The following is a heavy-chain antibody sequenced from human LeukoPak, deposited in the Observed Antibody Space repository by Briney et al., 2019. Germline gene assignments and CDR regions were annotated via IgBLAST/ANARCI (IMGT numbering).Heavy chain of an antibody. CDR3: STSTDSRYSGSHSGS. D-gene: IGHD1-26*01. J-gene: IGHJ5*02. CDR1: GFTFSNAW. Sequence: GGSLRLSCEASGFTFSNAWMSWVRQAPGKGLEWVGRIKRKTDGGTTDYAAPVKGRFTISRDDSKNTLYLQMNSLKTEDTAVYYCSTSTDSRYSGSHSGSWGQGTLVTVSS. CDR2: IKRKTDGGTT. V-gene: IGHV3-15*01.